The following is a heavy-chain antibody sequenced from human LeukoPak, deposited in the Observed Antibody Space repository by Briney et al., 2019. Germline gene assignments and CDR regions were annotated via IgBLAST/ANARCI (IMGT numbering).Heavy chain of an antibody. D-gene: IGHD6-19*01. Sequence: GGSLRLSCAASGFTFSSYAMSWVRQAPGKGLEWVSAISGSGGSTYYADSVKGRFTVSRDNSKNTLYLQINSLRGEDTAVYYCAKGKYSSGGVPDYWGQGTLVTVSS. CDR2: ISGSGGST. CDR3: AKGKYSSGGVPDY. J-gene: IGHJ4*02. V-gene: IGHV3-23*01. CDR1: GFTFSSYA.